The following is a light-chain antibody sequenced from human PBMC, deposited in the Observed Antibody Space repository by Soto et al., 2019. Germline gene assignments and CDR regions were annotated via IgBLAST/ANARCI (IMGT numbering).Light chain of an antibody. CDR1: QSLLHNNGYNY. CDR3: QQYGNSPWT. J-gene: IGKJ1*01. V-gene: IGKV2-28*01. CDR2: DAS. Sequence: DIVMTQSPLSLPVTPGEPASISCRSSQSLLHNNGYNYLDWYLQKPGKAPKLLIYDASSLESGVPSRFSGSGSGTDFTLTISRLEPEDFAVYYCQQYGNSPWTFGQGTKVDIK.